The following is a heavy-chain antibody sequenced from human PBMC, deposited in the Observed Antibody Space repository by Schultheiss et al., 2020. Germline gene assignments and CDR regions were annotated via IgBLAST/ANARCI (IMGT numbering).Heavy chain of an antibody. J-gene: IGHJ4*02. CDR2: IYYSGST. Sequence: SETLSLTCTVSGGSISSGGYYWSWIRQHPGKGLEWIGYIYYSGSTYYNPSLKSRVTISVDTSKNQFSLKLSSVTAADTAVYYCARTIVATKGVDYWGQGTLVNVSS. CDR3: ARTIVATKGVDY. V-gene: IGHV4-31*03. CDR1: GGSISSGGYY. D-gene: IGHD5-12*01.